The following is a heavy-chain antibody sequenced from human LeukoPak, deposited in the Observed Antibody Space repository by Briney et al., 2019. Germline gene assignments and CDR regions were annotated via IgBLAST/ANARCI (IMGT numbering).Heavy chain of an antibody. CDR3: ARPGDGTYGGHLDY. CDR2: IYYSRNI. CDR1: GASVSSGPYY. Sequence: SETLSLTRTVSGASVSSGPYYWGWIRQPPGKRLEWIGAIYYSRNIYYNPSLKSRVTISVDASKNQFFLDLTSVTAADTAVYYCARPGDGTYGGHLDYWGRGTLVTVSS. D-gene: IGHD4/OR15-4a*01. J-gene: IGHJ4*02. V-gene: IGHV4-39*01.